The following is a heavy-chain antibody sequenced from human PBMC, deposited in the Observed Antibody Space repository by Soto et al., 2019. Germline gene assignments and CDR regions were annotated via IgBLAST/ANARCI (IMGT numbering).Heavy chain of an antibody. J-gene: IGHJ6*03. Sequence: GGSLRLSCAASGFTFSSYAMSWVRQAPGKGLEWVSAITGSGGRTYYADSVKDRFTISRDNSKNTVYLHMNSLRAEDTAVYYCANHISGTHYYYYYMDVWGKGTTVTVSS. CDR2: ITGSGGRT. V-gene: IGHV3-23*01. CDR3: ANHISGTHYYYYYMDV. CDR1: GFTFSSYA. D-gene: IGHD1-1*01.